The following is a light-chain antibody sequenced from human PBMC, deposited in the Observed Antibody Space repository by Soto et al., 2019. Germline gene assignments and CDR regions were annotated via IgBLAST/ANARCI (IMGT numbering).Light chain of an antibody. CDR2: EVA. CDR3: SSYTTISARYV. J-gene: IGLJ1*01. V-gene: IGLV2-14*01. Sequence: QSVLTQPASVSGSPGQSITICCTGTSSDIGGYNYVSWYQQHPGKAPKLMIYEVANRPSGISNRFSGSKSGNTASLTISGLQAEDEADYYCSSYTTISARYVFGSGTKLTVL. CDR1: SSDIGGYNY.